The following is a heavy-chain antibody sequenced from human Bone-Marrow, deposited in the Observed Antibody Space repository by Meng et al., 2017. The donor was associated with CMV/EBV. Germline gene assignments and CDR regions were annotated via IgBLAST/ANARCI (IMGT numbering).Heavy chain of an antibody. CDR3: ARGGVPAAPPGYYGMDV. V-gene: IGHV3-74*03. CDR2: INSDGRRT. Sequence: GESLKISCVASGFKFSDYWMHWVRQVPGKGLQWVSRINSDGRRTTYADSVRGRFTVSRDRAKNTVFLQMNSLRVEDTAVYYCARGGVPAAPPGYYGMDVWGQGTTVTFSS. J-gene: IGHJ6*02. CDR1: GFKFSDYW. D-gene: IGHD2-2*01.